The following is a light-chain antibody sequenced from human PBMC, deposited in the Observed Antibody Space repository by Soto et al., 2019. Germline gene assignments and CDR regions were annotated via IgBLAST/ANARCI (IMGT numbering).Light chain of an antibody. CDR1: QGISSS. J-gene: IGKJ1*01. V-gene: IGKV1-9*01. CDR2: GAS. Sequence: DIQLTQFPPFLSASVGDRVTITCRASQGISSSLAWYQQKPGKAPNLLIYGASTLESGVPPRFSGSGSGTEFTLTINSLQPEDFATYSCQQVKSYPRTFGQGTKVEIK. CDR3: QQVKSYPRT.